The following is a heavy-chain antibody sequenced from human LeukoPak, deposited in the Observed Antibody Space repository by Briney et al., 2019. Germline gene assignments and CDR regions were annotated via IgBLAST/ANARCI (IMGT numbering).Heavy chain of an antibody. CDR3: ARGTSGWYWGFGY. D-gene: IGHD6-19*01. V-gene: IGHV1-2*02. CDR1: GYTFTGYY. J-gene: IGHJ4*02. CDR2: INPNSGGT. Sequence: ASVKVSCKASGYTFTGYYMHWVRQAPGQGLEWMGWINPNSGGTNYAQKFQGRVTMTRDTSISTAYMELSRLRSDDTAVYYCARGTSGWYWGFGYWGQGTLVTVSS.